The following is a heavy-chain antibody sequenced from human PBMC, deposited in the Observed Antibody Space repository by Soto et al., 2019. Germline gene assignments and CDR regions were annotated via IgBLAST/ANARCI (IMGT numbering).Heavy chain of an antibody. V-gene: IGHV3-23*01. D-gene: IGHD1-26*01. CDR3: AKDRGNPIWYFDY. CDR2: ISGGGGNT. CDR1: GFTFSSYA. Sequence: PGGSLRLSCAGSGFTFSSYAMSWVRQAPGKGLEWVSTISGGGGNTYFADSVKGRFTISRDNSKNTLHLQMNSLRAEDTAVYYCAKDRGNPIWYFDYWGQGTLVTVSS. J-gene: IGHJ4*02.